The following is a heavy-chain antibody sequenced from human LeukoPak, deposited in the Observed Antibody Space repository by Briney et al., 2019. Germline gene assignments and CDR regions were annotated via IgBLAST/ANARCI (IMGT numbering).Heavy chain of an antibody. CDR1: GFTFSSYG. CDR2: IWNDGSNK. Sequence: GGSLRLSCAASGFTFSSYGMHWVRQAAGKGLEWVAVIWNDGSNKYYAASVKGRFTISRDNSKNTLYLQMSSPRAEDTAVYYCAREMITFGGVIANHDAFDIWGQGTMVTVSS. D-gene: IGHD3-16*02. J-gene: IGHJ3*02. CDR3: AREMITFGGVIANHDAFDI. V-gene: IGHV3-33*01.